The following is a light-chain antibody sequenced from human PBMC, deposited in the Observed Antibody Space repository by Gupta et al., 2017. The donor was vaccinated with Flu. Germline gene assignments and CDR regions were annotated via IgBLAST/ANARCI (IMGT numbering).Light chain of an antibody. CDR3: ATWDSSLSAYV. J-gene: IGLJ1*01. Sequence: QSVLTQPPPVPEAPGQTVTIHCPGSSSNIGSSYVSWYRHLPGTAPQLLIYENNKQPSGIPDRFSGSKSGTSATLGITGLQTGDEADYYCATWDSSLSAYVFGTGTKVTVL. CDR2: ENN. CDR1: SSNIGSSY. V-gene: IGLV1-51*02.